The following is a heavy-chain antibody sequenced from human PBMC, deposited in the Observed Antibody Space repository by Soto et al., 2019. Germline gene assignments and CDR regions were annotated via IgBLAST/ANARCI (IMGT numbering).Heavy chain of an antibody. Sequence: VGSLRLSCASSVFTFSSYSMNCVRQAPGKGLEWVSYISSSSSTIYYADSVKGRFTISRDNAKNSLYLQMNSLRDEDTAVYYCAPYYYDSSGYLDAFDIWGQGTTVTV. CDR1: VFTFSSYS. V-gene: IGHV3-48*02. CDR2: ISSSSSTI. CDR3: APYYYDSSGYLDAFDI. D-gene: IGHD3-22*01. J-gene: IGHJ3*02.